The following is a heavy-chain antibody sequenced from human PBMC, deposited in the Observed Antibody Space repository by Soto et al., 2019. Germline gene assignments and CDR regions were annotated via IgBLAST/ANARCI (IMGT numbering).Heavy chain of an antibody. D-gene: IGHD6-19*01. CDR1: GFTFSSYW. CDR3: GSPLQWLRQRGDVDY. Sequence: EVQLVESGGGLVQPGGSLRLSCAASGFTFSSYWMSWVRQAPGKGLEWVANIRQDGSDKYYVDSVKGRFTISGDNSKNSLYLQMNRRRAEGPARYYCGSPLQWLRQRGDVDYWGEGTLVTVAS. CDR2: IRQDGSDK. J-gene: IGHJ4*02. V-gene: IGHV3-7*05.